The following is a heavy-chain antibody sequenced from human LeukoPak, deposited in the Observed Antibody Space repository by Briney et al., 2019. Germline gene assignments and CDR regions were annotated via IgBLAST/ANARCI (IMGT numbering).Heavy chain of an antibody. D-gene: IGHD6-19*01. CDR1: GFTFSSYS. V-gene: IGHV3-21*01. Sequence: GGSLPLSCAASGFTFSSYSMNWVRQAPGKGLEWVSFISSSSSYIYYADSVKGRFTISRDNAKNSLYLQMNSLRAEDTAVYYCVAVAGTAPSFDYWGQGTLVTVSS. CDR3: VAVAGTAPSFDY. J-gene: IGHJ4*02. CDR2: ISSSSSYI.